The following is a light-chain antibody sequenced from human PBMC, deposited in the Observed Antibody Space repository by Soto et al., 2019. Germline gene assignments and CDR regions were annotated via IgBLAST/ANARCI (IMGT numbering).Light chain of an antibody. J-gene: IGLJ3*02. CDR3: CSYGGSYTWV. CDR2: DVN. CDR1: SSDVDAYNY. V-gene: IGLV2-11*01. Sequence: QSALTQPRSVSGSPGQSVTISCTGTSSDVDAYNYVSWYQQHPGKAPKLIIFDVNKRPSGVPDRFSGSKFDITASLTISGLQAEDEADYFCCSYGGSYTWVFGGGTKLTVL.